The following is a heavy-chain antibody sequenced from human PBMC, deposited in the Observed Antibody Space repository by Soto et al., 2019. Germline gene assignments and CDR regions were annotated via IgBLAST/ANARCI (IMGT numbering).Heavy chain of an antibody. CDR3: AHRPVSKGFDR. Sequence: QITLKESGPTLVKPTQTLTLTCTCSGFSLSTNGVGVGWIRHPPGKALEWLALIYWNDDKRYSPSVKSRLTITKDTSKNQVVLKMTNMDPADTATYYCAHRPVSKGFDRWGQGTLVTVSS. CDR1: GFSLSTNGVG. V-gene: IGHV2-5*01. J-gene: IGHJ5*02. CDR2: IYWNDDK.